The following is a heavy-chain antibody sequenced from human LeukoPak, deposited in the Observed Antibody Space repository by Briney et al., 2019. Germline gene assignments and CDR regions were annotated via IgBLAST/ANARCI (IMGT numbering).Heavy chain of an antibody. Sequence: ASVKVSCKASGYTFTRNYIHWVRQAPGQGLEWMGMIYPRDGSTSYAQKFQGRVTVTRDTSTSTVHMELSGLRSEDTAVYYCARGQECFDYWGQGTPVTVSS. CDR1: GYTFTRNY. J-gene: IGHJ4*02. CDR2: IYPRDGST. CDR3: ARGQECFDY. V-gene: IGHV1-46*01. D-gene: IGHD2/OR15-2a*01.